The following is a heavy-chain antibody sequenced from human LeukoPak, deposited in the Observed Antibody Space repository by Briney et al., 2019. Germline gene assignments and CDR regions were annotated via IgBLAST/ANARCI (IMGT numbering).Heavy chain of an antibody. V-gene: IGHV3-64D*08. CDR1: GFTFSTNS. D-gene: IGHD1-26*01. CDR2: ITSNGGST. J-gene: IGHJ5*02. Sequence: PGGSLRLSCSASGFTFSTNSMHWVRQAPGKGLEFVSAITSNGGSTYYAGSVKGRFTISRDNSKNTLYLQMSSLRAEDTAVYYCVTVGMTSIWSYLRFDPRGQGTLVSVSS. CDR3: VTVGMTSIWSYLRFDP.